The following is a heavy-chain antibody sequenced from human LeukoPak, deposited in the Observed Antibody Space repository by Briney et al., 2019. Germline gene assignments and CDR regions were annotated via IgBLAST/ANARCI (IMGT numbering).Heavy chain of an antibody. CDR2: IYYSGST. J-gene: IGHJ4*02. V-gene: IGHV4-31*03. CDR3: AREIPASGGSGSHIDY. CDR1: GGSISSGGYY. D-gene: IGHD3-10*01. Sequence: PSQTLSLTCTVSGGSISSGGYYWSWIRQHPGKGLEWIGYIYYSGSTYYNPSLKSRVTISVDTSKNQFSLRLSSVTAADTAVYYCAREIPASGGSGSHIDYWGQGTLVTVSS.